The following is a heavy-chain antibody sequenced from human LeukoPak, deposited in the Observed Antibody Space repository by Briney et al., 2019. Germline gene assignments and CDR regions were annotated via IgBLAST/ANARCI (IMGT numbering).Heavy chain of an antibody. V-gene: IGHV3-23*01. CDR2: IIGSGSST. Sequence: SGGSLRLSCAASGFTFRRYTMSWVGQAPGKGLEWVSAIIGSGSSTYYADSVKRRFTISRYNSKNTLFLQMNSLRAEDTAVYYCAKDRAQQLVLDFWGQGTLVTVSS. CDR1: GFTFRRYT. J-gene: IGHJ4*02. CDR3: AKDRAQQLVLDF. D-gene: IGHD6-13*01.